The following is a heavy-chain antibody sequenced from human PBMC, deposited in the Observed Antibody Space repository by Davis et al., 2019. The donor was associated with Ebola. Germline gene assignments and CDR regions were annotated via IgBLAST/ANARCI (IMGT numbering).Heavy chain of an antibody. V-gene: IGHV1-69*05. D-gene: IGHD6-19*01. CDR2: IIPIFGTA. Sequence: SVKVSCKASGGTFSSYAISWVRQAPGQGLEWMGGIIPIFGTANYAQKFQGRVTMTRDTSTSTVYMELSSLRSEDTAVYYCARGLAVAGTGRWFDPWGQGTLVTVSS. CDR1: GGTFSSYA. J-gene: IGHJ5*02. CDR3: ARGLAVAGTGRWFDP.